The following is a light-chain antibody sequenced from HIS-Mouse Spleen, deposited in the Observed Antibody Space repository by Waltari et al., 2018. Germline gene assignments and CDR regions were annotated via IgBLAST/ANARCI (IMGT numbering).Light chain of an antibody. Sequence: QSALTQPRSVSGSPGPSVTISCTGTSSDVGGSNYVSWYQQHPGKAPKVMIYDVSKRPSGVPDRFSGSKSGNTASLTISGLQAEDEADYYCCSYAGSYTHVVFGGGTKLTVL. J-gene: IGLJ2*01. CDR3: CSYAGSYTHVV. CDR2: DVS. V-gene: IGLV2-11*01. CDR1: SSDVGGSNY.